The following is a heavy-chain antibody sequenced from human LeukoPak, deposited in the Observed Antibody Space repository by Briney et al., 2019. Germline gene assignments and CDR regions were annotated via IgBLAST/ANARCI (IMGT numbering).Heavy chain of an antibody. V-gene: IGHV3-49*04. CDR3: LYDFGNY. D-gene: IGHD5/OR15-5a*01. CDR2: IRNKRNGGTA. Sequence: GGSLRLSCAASGFTFGDYAMSWVRQAPGKGLEWVSFIRNKRNGGTAEYAASVEGRVIISRDDSKSIAYLQMNSLKTEDTAVYFCLYDFGNYWGQGTLVTVSS. J-gene: IGHJ4*02. CDR1: GFTFGDYA.